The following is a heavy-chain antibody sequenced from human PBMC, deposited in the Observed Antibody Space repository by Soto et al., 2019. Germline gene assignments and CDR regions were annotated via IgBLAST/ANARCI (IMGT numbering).Heavy chain of an antibody. CDR2: ITGSAGNT. J-gene: IGHJ4*02. V-gene: IGHV3-23*01. Sequence: VGSLRLSYAASGFTFGDYAMSWVRQAPGRGLEWVSAITGSAGNTYYADSVKGRFTLSRDNSRNTVYLQMNSLRAEDTALYYCAKTGGSGWHCDVSGRGNMVTASS. CDR3: AKTGGSGWHCDV. CDR1: GFTFGDYA. D-gene: IGHD6-19*01.